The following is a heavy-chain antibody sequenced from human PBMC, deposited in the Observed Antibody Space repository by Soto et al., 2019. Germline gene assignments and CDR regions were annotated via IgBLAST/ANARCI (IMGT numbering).Heavy chain of an antibody. Sequence: QVQLQESGPGLVKPSETLSLTCTVSGGSISSYYWSWIRQPPGKGLEWIEYIYYSGSTNYNPSLKSRVTISVDTSKNQFSLKLSSVTAADTAVYYCARDREGGGDFDYWGQGTLVTVSS. D-gene: IGHD3-16*01. J-gene: IGHJ4*02. CDR1: GGSISSYY. V-gene: IGHV4-59*01. CDR2: IYYSGST. CDR3: ARDREGGGDFDY.